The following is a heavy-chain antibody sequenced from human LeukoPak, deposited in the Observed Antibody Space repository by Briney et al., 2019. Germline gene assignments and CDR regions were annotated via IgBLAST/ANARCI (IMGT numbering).Heavy chain of an antibody. CDR2: INSDGSST. CDR1: GFTFSSHW. V-gene: IGHV3-74*01. Sequence: GGSLRLSCAASGFTFSSHWMHWVRQAPGKGLVWVSRINSDGSSTSYADSVKGRFTISRDNAKNTLYLQMNSLRVEDTAVYYCARSYSSSYWFDPWGQGTLVTVSS. CDR3: ARSYSSSYWFDP. J-gene: IGHJ5*02. D-gene: IGHD6-6*01.